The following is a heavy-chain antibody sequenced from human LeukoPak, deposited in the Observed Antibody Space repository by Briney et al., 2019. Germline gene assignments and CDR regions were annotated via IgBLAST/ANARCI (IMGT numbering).Heavy chain of an antibody. CDR2: ISGSGGST. Sequence: PGGSLRLSCAASGFTFSSYAMSWVRQAPGKGLEWVSAISGSGGSTYYADSVKGRFTISRDNSKNTLYLQMSSLRAEDTAVYYCAKDTRYSGSYYFVFDYWGQGTPVTVSS. CDR3: AKDTRYSGSYYFVFDY. V-gene: IGHV3-23*01. J-gene: IGHJ4*02. D-gene: IGHD1-26*01. CDR1: GFTFSSYA.